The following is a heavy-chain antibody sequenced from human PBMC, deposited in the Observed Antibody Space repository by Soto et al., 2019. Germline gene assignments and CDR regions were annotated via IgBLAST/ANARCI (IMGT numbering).Heavy chain of an antibody. CDR3: ARPTYYYDSSGPRYYGMDV. J-gene: IGHJ6*02. CDR2: IYPGDSDT. CDR1: GYSFTSYW. V-gene: IGHV5-51*01. Sequence: GESLKISCKGSGYSFTSYWIGWVRQMPGKGLEWMGIIYPGDSDTRYSPSFQGQVTISADKSISTAYLQWSSLKASDTAMYYCARPTYYYDSSGPRYYGMDVWGQGTTVTVS. D-gene: IGHD3-22*01.